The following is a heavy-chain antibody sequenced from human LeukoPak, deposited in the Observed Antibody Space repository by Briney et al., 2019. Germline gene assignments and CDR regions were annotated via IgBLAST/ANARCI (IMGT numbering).Heavy chain of an antibody. Sequence: SETLSLTCTVSGGSISSSSYYWSWIRQPPGKGLEWIGYIYYNGSTKYNLSLKSQVTMSVDTSKSQFSLKLTSVTAADTAVYYCARYSGAPTWYFDLWGRGTLVTVSS. CDR1: GGSISSSSYY. CDR2: IYYNGST. D-gene: IGHD1-26*01. CDR3: ARYSGAPTWYFDL. J-gene: IGHJ2*01. V-gene: IGHV4-61*01.